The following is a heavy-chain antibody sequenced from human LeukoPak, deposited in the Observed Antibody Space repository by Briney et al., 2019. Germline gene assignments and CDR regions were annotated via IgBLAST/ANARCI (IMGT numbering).Heavy chain of an antibody. CDR2: INRDGSSI. J-gene: IGHJ5*02. CDR3: ASSVPGPNWFDP. Sequence: GGSLRLSCAASGVTFSSYWMHWVRQAPGKGLVWVSRINRDGSSISYADSVKGRFTISRDNAKNTLFLQMNSLRAEDTAVYYCASSVPGPNWFDPWGQGTLVTVSA. V-gene: IGHV3-74*01. CDR1: GVTFSSYW. D-gene: IGHD6-19*01.